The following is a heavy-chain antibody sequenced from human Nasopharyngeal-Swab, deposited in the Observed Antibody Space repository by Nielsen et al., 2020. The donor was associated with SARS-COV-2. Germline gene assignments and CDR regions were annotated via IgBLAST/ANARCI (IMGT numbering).Heavy chain of an antibody. Sequence: SGPTLVKPTQTLTLTCTFSGFSLSTSGVGVGWIRQPPGKALEWLALIYWDDDKRYSPSLKSRLTITKDTSKNQVVLTMTNMDPVDTATYYCARTHLNTFGGVIVHFDYWGQGTLVTVSS. CDR1: GFSLSTSGVG. D-gene: IGHD3-16*02. CDR3: ARTHLNTFGGVIVHFDY. J-gene: IGHJ4*02. CDR2: IYWDDDK. V-gene: IGHV2-5*02.